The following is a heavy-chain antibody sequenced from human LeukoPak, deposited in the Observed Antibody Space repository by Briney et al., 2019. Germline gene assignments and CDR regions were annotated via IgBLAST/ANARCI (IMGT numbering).Heavy chain of an antibody. CDR2: IIPILGIA. Sequence: GASVKVSCKASGGTFSSYAISWVRQAPGQGLEWMGRIIPILGIANYAQKFQGRVTITADKSTSTAYMELSSLRSEDTAVYYCARGGVTTVGLPIDYWGQGTLVTASS. D-gene: IGHD4-17*01. J-gene: IGHJ4*02. CDR3: ARGGVTTVGLPIDY. CDR1: GGTFSSYA. V-gene: IGHV1-69*04.